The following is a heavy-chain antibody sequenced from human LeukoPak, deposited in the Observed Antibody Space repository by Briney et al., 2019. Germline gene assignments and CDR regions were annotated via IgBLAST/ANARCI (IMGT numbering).Heavy chain of an antibody. Sequence: GGSLRLSCAASGFTVSSNYMSWVRQAPGKGLEWVSVIYSGGSTYYAESVKGRFTISRDNSKNTLYLQMNSLSAEETAVYYCAKLLYYYDSSQPYWGQGTLVTVSS. CDR2: IYSGGST. V-gene: IGHV3-66*04. D-gene: IGHD3-22*01. J-gene: IGHJ4*02. CDR1: GFTVSSNY. CDR3: AKLLYYYDSSQPY.